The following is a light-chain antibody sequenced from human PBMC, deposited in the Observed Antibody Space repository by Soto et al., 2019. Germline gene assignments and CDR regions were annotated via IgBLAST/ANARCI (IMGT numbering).Light chain of an antibody. V-gene: IGKV1-39*01. CDR2: DAS. CDR1: QYISTS. Sequence: DIQMTQSPSSLSASVGDRVTITCRASQYISTSLNWYQQKPGNAPNLLNYDASRLQSGVPSWFSGSGSGTDFTLTSTSLQPEDFGTYSCQQSYSTPTFGQGTRVDIK. CDR3: QQSYSTPT. J-gene: IGKJ5*01.